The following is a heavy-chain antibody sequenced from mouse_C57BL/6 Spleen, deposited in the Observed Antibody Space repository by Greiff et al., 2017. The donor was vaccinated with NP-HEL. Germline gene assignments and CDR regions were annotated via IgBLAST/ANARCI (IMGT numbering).Heavy chain of an antibody. Sequence: EVQRVESGPGLVKPSQSLSLTCSVTGYSITSGYYWNWIRQFPGNKLEWMGYISYDGSNNYNPSLKNRISITRDTSKNQFFLKLNSVTTEDTATYYCARETGPYYFDYWGQGTTLTVSS. V-gene: IGHV3-6*01. J-gene: IGHJ2*01. D-gene: IGHD4-1*01. CDR1: GYSITSGYY. CDR2: ISYDGSN. CDR3: ARETGPYYFDY.